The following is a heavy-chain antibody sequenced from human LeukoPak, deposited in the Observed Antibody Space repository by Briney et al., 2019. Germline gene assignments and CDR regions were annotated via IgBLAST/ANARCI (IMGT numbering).Heavy chain of an antibody. CDR2: ILYDGSKK. J-gene: IGHJ3*02. Sequence: PGGSLTLSCAVSSFTFTNYNKHWIRHPPGEGLQRVAAILYDGSKKSYTDPVRQRFSVYRENSDYTLYPHKNNVKTEDTALYSCANFCGDSQVFHISGLGTMVTVSS. CDR1: SFTFTNYN. V-gene: IGHV3-30*18. CDR3: ANFCGDSQVFHI. D-gene: IGHD3-3*01.